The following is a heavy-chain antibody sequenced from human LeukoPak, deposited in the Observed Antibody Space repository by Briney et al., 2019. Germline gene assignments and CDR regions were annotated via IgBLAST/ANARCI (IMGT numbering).Heavy chain of an antibody. J-gene: IGHJ5*02. V-gene: IGHV4-4*07. CDR2: IYTSGST. CDR3: ARDQDTAAANWLVP. D-gene: IGHD6-13*01. CDR1: GGSISSYY. Sequence: SETLSLTCTVSGGSISSYYWSWIRQPAGKGLEWIGRIYTSGSTSYNPSLKSRVTMSVDTSKNQFSLKLSSVTAADTAVYYCARDQDTAAANWLVPWGQGTLVTVSS.